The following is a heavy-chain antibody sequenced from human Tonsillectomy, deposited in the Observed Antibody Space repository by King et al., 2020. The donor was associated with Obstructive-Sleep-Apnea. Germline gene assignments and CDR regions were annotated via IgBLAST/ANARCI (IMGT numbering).Heavy chain of an antibody. D-gene: IGHD4-17*01. J-gene: IGHJ3*02. Sequence: VQLVESGGGVVQPGRSLRLSCAASGFTFSSYGMHWVRQAPGKGLEWVAVISYDGSNKYYADSVKGRFTISRDNSKNTLYLQMNSLRAEDTAVYYCAKDNSPLVYDYGVTGVDAFDIWGQGTMVTVSS. CDR3: AKDNSPLVYDYGVTGVDAFDI. CDR2: ISYDGSNK. CDR1: GFTFSSYG. V-gene: IGHV3-30*18.